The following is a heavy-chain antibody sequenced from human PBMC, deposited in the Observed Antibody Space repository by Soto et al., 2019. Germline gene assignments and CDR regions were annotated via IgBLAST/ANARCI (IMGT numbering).Heavy chain of an antibody. CDR2: ISYDGSNK. CDR3: ARDGHSSGWYNYFDY. D-gene: IGHD6-19*01. CDR1: GFTFSSYA. V-gene: IGHV3-30-3*01. Sequence: GGSLRLSCAASGFTFSSYAMHWVRQAPGKGLEWVAVISYDGSNKYYAGSVKGRFTISRDNSKNTLYLQMNSLRAEDTAVYYCARDGHSSGWYNYFDYWGQGTLGTVSS. J-gene: IGHJ4*02.